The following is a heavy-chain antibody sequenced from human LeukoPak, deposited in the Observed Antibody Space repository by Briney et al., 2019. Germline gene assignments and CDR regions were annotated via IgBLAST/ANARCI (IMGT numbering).Heavy chain of an antibody. CDR2: ISSSSSYT. D-gene: IGHD6-13*01. CDR1: GFTFSSYN. V-gene: IGHV3-21*01. J-gene: IGHJ5*02. CDR3: ARVPFSSSWSLGP. Sequence: GGSLRLSCAASGFTFSSYNMNWVRQAPGKGLEWVSSISSSSSYTYYADSVKGRFTISRDNARNSLFLRMNSLRAEDTAVYYCARVPFSSSWSLGPWGQGTLVTVSS.